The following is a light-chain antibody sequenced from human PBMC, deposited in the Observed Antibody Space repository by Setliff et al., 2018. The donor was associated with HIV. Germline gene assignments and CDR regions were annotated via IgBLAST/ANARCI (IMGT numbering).Light chain of an antibody. J-gene: IGLJ1*01. CDR3: SSYIKTASVYV. CDR1: SDDVGGSNY. CDR2: EVT. Sequence: QSALTQPASMSGSPGQSITISCTGSSDDVGGSNYVSWYQQHPGKAPKLIIYEVTVRPSGVSSRFSGSKSGNTASLTLSGLQTEDEADYYCSSYIKTASVYVFGSGTKVTVL. V-gene: IGLV2-14*01.